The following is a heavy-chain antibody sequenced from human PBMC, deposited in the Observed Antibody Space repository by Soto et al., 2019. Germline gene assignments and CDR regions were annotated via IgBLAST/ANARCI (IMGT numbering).Heavy chain of an antibody. J-gene: IGHJ4*02. CDR1: GDSVSNNGAA. CDR3: ARDPPAFHSAFDY. V-gene: IGHV6-1*01. D-gene: IGHD4-4*01. CDR2: TYYRSKWYY. Sequence: PSQTLSLTCAIPGDSVSNNGAAWNWIRQSPSRGLEWLGRTYYRSKWYYDYAVSVKSRMTINPDTSKNQFSLQLTSVTPEDTAVYFCARDPPAFHSAFDYWGQGTVVTVSS.